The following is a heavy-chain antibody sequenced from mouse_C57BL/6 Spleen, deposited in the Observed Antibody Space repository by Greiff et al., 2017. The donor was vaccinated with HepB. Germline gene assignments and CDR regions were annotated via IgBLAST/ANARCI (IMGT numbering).Heavy chain of an antibody. Sequence: EVQLVESGGGLVKPGGSLKLSCAASGFTFSDYGMHWVRQAPEQGLEWVAYISSGSSTIYYADTVKGRFTISRDNAKNTLFLQMTSLRSEDTAMYYCARLGVAYWGQGTLVTVSA. J-gene: IGHJ3*01. CDR1: GFTFSDYG. CDR2: ISSGSSTI. CDR3: ARLGVAY. D-gene: IGHD4-1*01. V-gene: IGHV5-17*01.